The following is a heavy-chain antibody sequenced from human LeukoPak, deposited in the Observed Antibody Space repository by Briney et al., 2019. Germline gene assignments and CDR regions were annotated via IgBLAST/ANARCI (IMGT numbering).Heavy chain of an antibody. J-gene: IGHJ4*02. CDR3: ARGAYCGGDCYQGDYFDY. CDR1: GYTFTGYY. CDR2: INPNSGGT. Sequence: ASVKVSCKASGYTFTGYYMHWVRQAPGQGLEWMGWINPNSGGTNYAQKFQGRVTVTRDTSISTAYMELSRLRSDDTAVYYCARGAYCGGDCYQGDYFDYWGQGTLVTVSS. D-gene: IGHD2-21*01. V-gene: IGHV1-2*02.